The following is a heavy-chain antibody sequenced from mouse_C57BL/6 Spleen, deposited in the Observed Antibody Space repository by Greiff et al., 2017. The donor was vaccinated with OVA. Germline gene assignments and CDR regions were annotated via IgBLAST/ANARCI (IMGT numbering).Heavy chain of an antibody. CDR2: IHPNSGST. J-gene: IGHJ4*01. CDR1: GYTFTSYW. Sequence: QVQLQQPGAELVKPGASVKLSCKASGYTFTSYWMHWVKQRPGQGLEWIGMIHPNSGSTNYNEKFKSKATLTVDKSSSTAYMQHSSLTSEDSAVYYCARFHYYGSSYYAMDYWGQGTSVTVSS. V-gene: IGHV1-64*01. D-gene: IGHD1-1*01. CDR3: ARFHYYGSSYYAMDY.